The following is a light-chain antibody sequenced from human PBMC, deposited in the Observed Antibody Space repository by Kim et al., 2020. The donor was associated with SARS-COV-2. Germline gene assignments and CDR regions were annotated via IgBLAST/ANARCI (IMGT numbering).Light chain of an antibody. J-gene: IGLJ3*02. CDR1: RSDVGSYNL. CDR2: EGS. V-gene: IGLV2-23*01. Sequence: GPSIILSCTGTRSDVGSYNLVSWYQQHPGKAPKLMIYEGSKRPSGVSNRFSGSKSGNTASLTISGLQAEDEADYYCCSYAGSSTWVFGGGTKLTVL. CDR3: CSYAGSSTWV.